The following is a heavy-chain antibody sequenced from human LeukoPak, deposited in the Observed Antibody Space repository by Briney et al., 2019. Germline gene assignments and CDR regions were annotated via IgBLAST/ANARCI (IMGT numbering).Heavy chain of an antibody. D-gene: IGHD6-13*01. CDR1: GYAFTSYG. Sequence: SVKVSCKASGYAFTSYGISWVRQAPGQGLEWMGGIIPIFGTANYAQKFQGRVTITADESTSTAYMELSSLRSEDTAVYYCARGDSSRWYDYWGQGTLVTVSS. CDR3: ARGDSSRWYDY. CDR2: IIPIFGTA. J-gene: IGHJ4*02. V-gene: IGHV1-69*13.